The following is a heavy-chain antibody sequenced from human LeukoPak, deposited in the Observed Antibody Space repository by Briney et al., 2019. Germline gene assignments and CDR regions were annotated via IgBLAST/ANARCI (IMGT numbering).Heavy chain of an antibody. J-gene: IGHJ3*02. Sequence: SETLSLTCAVYGGSFSGYYWSWIRQPPGKGLEWIGEINHGGSTNYNPSLKSRVTISVDTSKNQFSLELSSVTAADTAVYYCASEGKDNAFDIWGQGTMVTVSS. V-gene: IGHV4-34*01. CDR2: INHGGST. CDR1: GGSFSGYY. CDR3: ASEGKDNAFDI.